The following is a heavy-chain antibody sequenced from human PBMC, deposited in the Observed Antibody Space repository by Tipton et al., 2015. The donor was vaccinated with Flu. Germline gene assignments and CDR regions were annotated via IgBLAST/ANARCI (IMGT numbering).Heavy chain of an antibody. V-gene: IGHV3-66*02. J-gene: IGHJ4*02. CDR3: ARDVSGYSGYVH. CDR1: EFIVSDNF. CDR2: IYAGGTT. Sequence: SLRLSCAASEFIVSDNFMSWVRQAPGKGLEWVSIIYAGGTTSYADSVKGRFTISRDNSKNTLYLQMNSLRPEDTAVYYCARDVSGYSGYVHWGQGTLVTVSS. D-gene: IGHD5-12*01.